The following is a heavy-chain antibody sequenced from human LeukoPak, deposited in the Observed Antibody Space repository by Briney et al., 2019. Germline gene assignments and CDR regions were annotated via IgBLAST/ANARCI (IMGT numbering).Heavy chain of an antibody. D-gene: IGHD3-22*01. CDR2: IKEDGSEG. Sequence: PGGSLRLSCAASGFTFNNYYMSWGRQAPGKGLEWVANIKEDGSEGYYMDSVKGRFTISRDNAKNTVYLQMNNLRAEDTAVYYCAKDSGSGGAANARGQGTLVTVSS. CDR1: GFTFNNYY. CDR3: AKDSGSGGAANA. V-gene: IGHV3-7*01. J-gene: IGHJ4*02.